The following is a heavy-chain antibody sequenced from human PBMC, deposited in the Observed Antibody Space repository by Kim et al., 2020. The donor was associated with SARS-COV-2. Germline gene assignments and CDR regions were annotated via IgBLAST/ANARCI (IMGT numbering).Heavy chain of an antibody. CDR3: AKGISGSSRFPIDY. Sequence: GGSLRLSCAASGFTFSSYAMSWVRQAPGKGLEWVSAISGSGTSTYSTDSVKGRFTISRDNSKNTLYLQMNSLRAEDTAVYYCAKGISGSSRFPIDYWGQGTLVTVSS. D-gene: IGHD1-26*01. CDR2: ISGSGTST. CDR1: GFTFSSYA. J-gene: IGHJ4*02. V-gene: IGHV3-23*01.